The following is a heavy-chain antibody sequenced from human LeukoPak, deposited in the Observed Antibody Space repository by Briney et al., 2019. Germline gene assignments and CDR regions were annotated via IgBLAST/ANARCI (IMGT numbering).Heavy chain of an antibody. Sequence: PSETLSLTCTVSGDSISSYYWSWIRQPPGKGLEWIGYIYYSGSTTYNPSLKSRVTISVDTSKSQFSLKLTSVTAADTAVYYCARNYGGNLQPYFDYWGQGTLVTVSS. V-gene: IGHV4-59*01. CDR3: ARNYGGNLQPYFDY. CDR2: IYYSGST. D-gene: IGHD4-23*01. CDR1: GDSISSYY. J-gene: IGHJ4*02.